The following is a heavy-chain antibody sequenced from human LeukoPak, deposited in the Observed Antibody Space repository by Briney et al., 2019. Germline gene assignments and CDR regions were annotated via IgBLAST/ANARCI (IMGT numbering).Heavy chain of an antibody. D-gene: IGHD4-17*01. CDR2: VSHDGIGT. J-gene: IGHJ3*02. Sequence: PGGSLRLSCAASGFTFSVSPMHWVRQAPGKGLEWVAGVSHDGIGTYYADSVKGRFTISRDNSKNTLYLQMNSLRADDTAVYYCARARATVTRISSFDIWGQGTMVTVSS. CDR1: GFTFSVSP. V-gene: IGHV3-30*04. CDR3: ARARATVTRISSFDI.